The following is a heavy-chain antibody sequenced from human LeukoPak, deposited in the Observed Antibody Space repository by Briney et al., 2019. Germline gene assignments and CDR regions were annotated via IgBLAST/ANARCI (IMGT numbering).Heavy chain of an antibody. J-gene: IGHJ3*02. CDR3: AKDMVRALPLSGAFDI. V-gene: IGHV3-7*01. Sequence: PGGSLRLSCAASGFTFSSYWMSWVRQAPGKGLEGVANIKQDGSEKYYVDSVKGRFTISRDNSKNTLYLQMNSLRAEDTAVYYCAKDMVRALPLSGAFDIGGQGTMVTVSS. CDR1: GFTFSSYW. D-gene: IGHD3-10*01. CDR2: IKQDGSEK.